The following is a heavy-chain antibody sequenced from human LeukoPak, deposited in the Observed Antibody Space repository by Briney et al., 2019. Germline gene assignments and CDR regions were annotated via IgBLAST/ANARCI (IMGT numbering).Heavy chain of an antibody. V-gene: IGHV1-2*04. CDR3: ARLRGYSYGDWYFDL. CDR1: GCTFTGYY. J-gene: IGHJ2*01. D-gene: IGHD5-18*01. Sequence: ASVKVSCKASGCTFTGYYMHWVRQAPGQGLEWMGWINPNSGGTNYAQKFQGWVTMTRDTSISTAYMELSRLRSDDTAVYYCARLRGYSYGDWYFDLWGRGTLVTVSS. CDR2: INPNSGGT.